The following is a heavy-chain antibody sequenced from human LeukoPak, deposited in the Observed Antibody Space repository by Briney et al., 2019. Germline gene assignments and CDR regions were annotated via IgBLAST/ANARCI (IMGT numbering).Heavy chain of an antibody. CDR1: GYAFIDYA. Sequence: GASVKVSCKASGYAFIDYAINWVRQAPGQGLEWMGWISAYNGNTNYAQKLQGRVTMTTDTSTSTAYMELRSLRSDDTAVYYCARDPSRITMIVVVTAKPLDYWGQGTLVTVSS. CDR3: ARDPSRITMIVVVTAKPLDY. V-gene: IGHV1-18*01. J-gene: IGHJ4*02. CDR2: ISAYNGNT. D-gene: IGHD3-22*01.